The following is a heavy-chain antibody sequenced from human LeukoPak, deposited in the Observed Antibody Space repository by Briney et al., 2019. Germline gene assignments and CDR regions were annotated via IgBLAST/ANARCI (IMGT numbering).Heavy chain of an antibody. D-gene: IGHD5-12*01. V-gene: IGHV3-30*03. CDR3: TTMVIRGNSGDDYDD. CDR1: GVTFSSYG. CDR2: ISSDGNDK. Sequence: GGSPRLSCAASGVTFSSYGMHWVRQAPGKGLEWVALISSDGNDKLYGDSVKGRFTISRDDSKSTLYLQMNSLRAEDTAVYYCTTMVIRGNSGDDYDDWGQGTLVTVSS. J-gene: IGHJ4*02.